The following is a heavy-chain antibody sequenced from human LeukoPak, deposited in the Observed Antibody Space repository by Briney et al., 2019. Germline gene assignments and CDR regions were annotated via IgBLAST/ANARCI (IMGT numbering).Heavy chain of an antibody. Sequence: GGSLRLSCEVSGFIFSNYWMSWVRQAPGKGLEWVANIKQDGSVKNYVDSMEGRFIISRDNAKNLLYLQTNSLGAEDTAVYYCVRTSRSISSDYWGQGTQVTVSS. J-gene: IGHJ4*02. V-gene: IGHV3-7*01. CDR3: VRTSRSISSDY. D-gene: IGHD3-3*02. CDR1: GFIFSNYW. CDR2: IKQDGSVK.